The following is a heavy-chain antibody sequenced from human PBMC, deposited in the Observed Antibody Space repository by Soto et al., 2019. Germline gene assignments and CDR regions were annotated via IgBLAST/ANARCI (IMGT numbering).Heavy chain of an antibody. V-gene: IGHV4-34*02. D-gene: IGHD2-15*01. CDR2: VNHSGST. CDR1: GGSFSGYF. J-gene: IGHJ6*02. CDR3: ARSRLPYYYYYGMDV. Sequence: QVQLQQWSAGLLEPSETLSLTCAVYGGSFSGYFWSWIRQPPGKGLEWIGEVNHSGSTNYNPSLKSRVTISIDTSKHQVSLKLSSVTAADTAVYYCARSRLPYYYYYGMDVWGQGTTVTVS.